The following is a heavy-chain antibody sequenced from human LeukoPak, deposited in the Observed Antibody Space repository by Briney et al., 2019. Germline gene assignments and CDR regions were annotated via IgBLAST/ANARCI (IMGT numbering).Heavy chain of an antibody. CDR2: INPNSGGT. D-gene: IGHD6-19*01. V-gene: IGHV1-2*02. CDR1: GYTFTVYY. J-gene: IGHJ4*02. Sequence: GASVKVSCKASGYTFTVYYMRWMRQAPGQGLEWMGWINPNSGGTNYAQKFQGRVTMTRDTSISTAYMELSRLRSDDTAVYYCARDYSSGWSLYYFDYWGQGTLVTVSS. CDR3: ARDYSSGWSLYYFDY.